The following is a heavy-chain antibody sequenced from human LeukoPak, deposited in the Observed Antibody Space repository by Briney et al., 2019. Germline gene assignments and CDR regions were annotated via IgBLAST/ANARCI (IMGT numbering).Heavy chain of an antibody. CDR1: GYSFTTYY. CDR3: AQQLIGKWFDP. J-gene: IGHJ5*02. CDR2: IIPILGIA. D-gene: IGHD6-13*01. V-gene: IGHV1-69*10. Sequence: GASVKVSCKASGYSFTTYYIHWVRQAPGQGLEWKGGIIPILGIANYAQKFQGRVTITADKSTSTAYMELSSLRSEDTAVYYCAQQLIGKWFDPWGQGTLVTVSS.